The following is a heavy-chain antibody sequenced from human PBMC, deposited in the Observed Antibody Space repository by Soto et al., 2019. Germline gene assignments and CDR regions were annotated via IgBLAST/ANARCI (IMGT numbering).Heavy chain of an antibody. Sequence: SVKVSCKASGGTFSSYAISWVRQAPGQGLEWMGGIIPIFGTANYAQKFQGRVTITADESTSTAYMELRSLRSDDTAVYYCARATAYSSGWCDYWGQGTLVTVSS. CDR2: IIPIFGTA. D-gene: IGHD6-19*01. J-gene: IGHJ4*02. CDR1: GGTFSSYA. V-gene: IGHV1-69*13. CDR3: ARATAYSSGWCDY.